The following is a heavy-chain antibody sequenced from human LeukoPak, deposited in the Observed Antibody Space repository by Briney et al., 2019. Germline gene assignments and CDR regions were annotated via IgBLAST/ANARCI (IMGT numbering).Heavy chain of an antibody. Sequence: ASVKVSCKASGYTFTGYYMHWVRQAPGQGLEWMGWMNPNSGNTGYAQKFQGRVTITRSTSISTAYMELSSLRSEDTAVYYCARVDWRFDYWGQGTLVTVSS. CDR3: ARVDWRFDY. V-gene: IGHV1-8*03. J-gene: IGHJ4*02. D-gene: IGHD3/OR15-3a*01. CDR2: MNPNSGNT. CDR1: GYTFTGYY.